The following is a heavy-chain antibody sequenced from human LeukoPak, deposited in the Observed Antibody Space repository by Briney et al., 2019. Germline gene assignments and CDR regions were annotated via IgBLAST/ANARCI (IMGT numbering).Heavy chain of an antibody. CDR3: ARAHGTGAYYFDY. J-gene: IGHJ4*02. D-gene: IGHD3-10*01. CDR2: IKQDGSEK. Sequence: GGSLRLSCAASGFTFSSYAMSWVRQAPGKGLEWVANIKQDGSEKYYVDSVKGRFTISRDNAKNSLYLQMNSLRAEDTAVYYCARAHGTGAYYFDYWGQGTLVTVSS. V-gene: IGHV3-7*01. CDR1: GFTFSSYA.